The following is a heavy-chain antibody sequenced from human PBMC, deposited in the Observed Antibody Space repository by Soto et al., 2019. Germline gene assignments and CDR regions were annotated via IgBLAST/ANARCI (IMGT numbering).Heavy chain of an antibody. CDR1: GFTFSSYG. CDR3: AKGRRTSRDYYYYMDV. D-gene: IGHD2-2*01. V-gene: IGHV3-30*18. CDR2: ISYDGSNK. Sequence: GGSLRLSCAASGFTFSSYGMHWVRQAPGKGLEWVAVISYDGSNKYYADSVKGRFTISRDNSKNTLYLQMNSLGAEDTAVYYCAKGRRTSRDYYYYMDVWGKGTTVTVSS. J-gene: IGHJ6*03.